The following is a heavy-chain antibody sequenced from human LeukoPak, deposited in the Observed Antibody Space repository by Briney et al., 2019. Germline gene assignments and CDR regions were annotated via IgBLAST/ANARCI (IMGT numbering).Heavy chain of an antibody. D-gene: IGHD3-22*01. CDR3: ARRRYTSGYLDY. Sequence: SETLSLTCTVSGDSISGFYWSWIRQPPGKGLEWIGYIYYSGSTNYNPSLKSQVTISVDTSKSQFSLKLTTMTAADTAVYYCARRRYTSGYLDYWGQGTLVTVSS. CDR1: GDSISGFY. CDR2: IYYSGST. J-gene: IGHJ4*02. V-gene: IGHV4-59*08.